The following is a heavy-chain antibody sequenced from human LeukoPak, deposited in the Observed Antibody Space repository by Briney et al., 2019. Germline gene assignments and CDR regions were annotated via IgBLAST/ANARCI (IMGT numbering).Heavy chain of an antibody. Sequence: ASVKVSCKASGYTFTSYALHWVRQAPGQGLEWMGRINAGTGDTKYSQEFQGRVTITRDTSANTAYMELSSLRSKDTAVYYCARGQHIVVVTAIKPLDYWGQGTLVTVSS. CDR1: GYTFTSYA. CDR2: INAGTGDT. CDR3: ARGQHIVVVTAIKPLDY. V-gene: IGHV1-3*01. D-gene: IGHD2-21*02. J-gene: IGHJ4*02.